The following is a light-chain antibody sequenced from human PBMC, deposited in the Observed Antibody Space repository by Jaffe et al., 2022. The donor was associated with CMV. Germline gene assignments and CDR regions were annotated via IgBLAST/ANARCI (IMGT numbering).Light chain of an antibody. CDR1: QSINSN. J-gene: IGKJ1*01. Sequence: EVMMTQSPATLSVSPGDRAALSCRASQSINSNLAWYQQKPGQAPRLLIYGASTRATGIPVRFSGSGSGTEFTLTISSLQSEDFAVYYCQQYNSWKWTFGQGTKVEIK. CDR2: GAS. V-gene: IGKV3-15*01. CDR3: QQYNSWKWT.